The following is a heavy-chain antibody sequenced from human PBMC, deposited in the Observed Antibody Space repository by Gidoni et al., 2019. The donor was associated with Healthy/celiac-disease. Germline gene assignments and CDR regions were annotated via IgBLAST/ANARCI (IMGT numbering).Heavy chain of an antibody. CDR2: INHSGST. Sequence: QVQLNQWAAGLLKPWETLSLTCAVYGGSFRGYYWTWIRKPPGKGLEWMGEINHSGSTNYNPSLKHRVTISEDTSKTQFSLKLSSVTAAETAVYYCARLSIAAVELLDYWGQGTLVTVSS. CDR1: GGSFRGYY. V-gene: IGHV4-34*01. CDR3: ARLSIAAVELLDY. J-gene: IGHJ4*02. D-gene: IGHD6-13*01.